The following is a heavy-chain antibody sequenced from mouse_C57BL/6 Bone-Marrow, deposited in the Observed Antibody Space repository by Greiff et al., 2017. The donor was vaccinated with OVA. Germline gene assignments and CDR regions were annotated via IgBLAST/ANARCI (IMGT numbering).Heavy chain of an antibody. D-gene: IGHD4-1*01. Sequence: QVQLQQPGAELVRPGSSVKLSCKASGYTFTSYWMDWVKQRPGQGLEWIGNIYPSDSETHYNQKFKDKATLTVDKASSTAYMELSSLTSEDSAVYYFERFANSLPLAMDYWGQGTSVTVSS. V-gene: IGHV1-61*01. J-gene: IGHJ4*01. CDR3: ERFANSLPLAMDY. CDR2: IYPSDSET. CDR1: GYTFTSYW.